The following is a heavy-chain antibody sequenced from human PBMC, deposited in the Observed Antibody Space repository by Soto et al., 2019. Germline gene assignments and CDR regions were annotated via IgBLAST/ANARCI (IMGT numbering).Heavy chain of an antibody. CDR3: AKSLVFVDHAYMDV. Sequence: QVQLVQSGAEVRKPGSSVKVSCEASGGSFISYIFTCVRQAPGQGLEWMGRSIPIQGRADYALKFQDRVTITADRSTQTVNMELRSLRPEDTALYYCAKSLVFVDHAYMDVWGKGTTVTVSS. D-gene: IGHD2-21*01. CDR1: GGSFISYI. V-gene: IGHV1-69*02. CDR2: SIPIQGRA. J-gene: IGHJ6*03.